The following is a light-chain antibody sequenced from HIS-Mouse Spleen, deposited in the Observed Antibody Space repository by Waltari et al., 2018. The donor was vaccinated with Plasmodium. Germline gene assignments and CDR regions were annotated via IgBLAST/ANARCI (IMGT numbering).Light chain of an antibody. J-gene: IGKJ1*01. CDR3: QQYNSYWT. CDR2: MAS. CDR1: QSISSW. Sequence: DIQMTQSPSTLSASVGDRVTITCRASQSISSWLALYQQKPGKAPKLLIYMASSLESGVPSRFSGSGSGTEFTLTISSLQPDDFATYYCQQYNSYWTFGQGTKVEIK. V-gene: IGKV1-5*03.